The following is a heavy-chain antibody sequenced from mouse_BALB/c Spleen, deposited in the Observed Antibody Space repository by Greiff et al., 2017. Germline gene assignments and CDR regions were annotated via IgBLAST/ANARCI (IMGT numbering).Heavy chain of an antibody. J-gene: IGHJ2*01. D-gene: IGHD1-1*01. CDR2: INPYNGGT. CDR3: ARFYYYGSSFYYFDY. CDR1: GYSFTSYW. Sequence: EVQLQQPGAELVRPGASVKLSCKASGYSFTSYWMNWVKQSHGKNLEWIGLINPYNGGTSYNQKFKGKATLTVDKSSSTAYMELLSLTSEDSAVYYCARFYYYGSSFYYFDYWGQGTTLTVSS. V-gene: IGHV1-19*01.